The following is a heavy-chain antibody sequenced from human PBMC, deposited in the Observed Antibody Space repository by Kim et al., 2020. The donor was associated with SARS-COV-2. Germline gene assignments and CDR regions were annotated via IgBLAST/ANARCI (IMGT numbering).Heavy chain of an antibody. J-gene: IGHJ4*02. CDR2: IKSKTDGGTT. D-gene: IGHD6-6*01. V-gene: IGHV3-15*01. CDR1: GFTFSNAW. CDR3: TTVPGGAARRLFDY. Sequence: GGSLRLSCAVSGFTFSNAWMSWVRQAPGKGLEWVGRIKSKTDGGTTDYAAPVKGRFTISRDDSKNTLYLQMNSLKTEDTAVYYCTTVPGGAARRLFDYWGQGTLVTVSS.